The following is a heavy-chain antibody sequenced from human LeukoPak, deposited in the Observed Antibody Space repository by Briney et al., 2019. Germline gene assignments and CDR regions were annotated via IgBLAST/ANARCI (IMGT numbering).Heavy chain of an antibody. J-gene: IGHJ4*02. D-gene: IGHD3-10*01. CDR2: IYYSGST. V-gene: IGHV4-59*01. Sequence: SETLSLTCTVSGGSISNYYWNWIRQPPGKGLEWIGYIYYSGSTKYNPSLKSRVTISVDTSKNQFSLKLSSLSAADTAVYYCARDISDYGSGGYYFDYWGQGTLVTASS. CDR3: ARDISDYGSGGYYFDY. CDR1: GGSISNYY.